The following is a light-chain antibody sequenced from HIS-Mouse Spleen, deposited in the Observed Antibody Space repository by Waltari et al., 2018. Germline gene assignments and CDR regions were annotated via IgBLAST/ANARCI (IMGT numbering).Light chain of an antibody. J-gene: IGKJ3*01. CDR2: AAS. Sequence: IQITQSPSSLSASVGDRVTITCRASQSISSSLNWYQQKPGKAPKLLIYAASSLQSGVPSRFSGSGSGTDFTLTISSLPPEDFATYYCQQSYSTPFTFGPGTKVDIK. CDR1: QSISSS. V-gene: IGKV1-39*01. CDR3: QQSYSTPFT.